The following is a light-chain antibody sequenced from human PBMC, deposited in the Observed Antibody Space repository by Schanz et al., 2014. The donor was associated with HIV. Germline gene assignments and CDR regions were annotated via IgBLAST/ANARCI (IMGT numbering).Light chain of an antibody. V-gene: IGLV2-8*01. CDR1: SRDIGSYNF. CDR2: EVN. J-gene: IGLJ3*02. Sequence: QSVLTQPPSASGSPGQSVTISCTGTSRDIGSYNFLSWYQHHPAEPPKLIIYEVNKRPSGVPNRFPGSKSGNTASLTVSGLQAEDEADYHCAAWDDSLNGPMFGGGTKL. CDR3: AAWDDSLNGPM.